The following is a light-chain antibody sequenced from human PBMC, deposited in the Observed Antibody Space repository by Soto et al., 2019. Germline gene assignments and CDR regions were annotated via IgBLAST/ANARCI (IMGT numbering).Light chain of an antibody. J-gene: IGKJ1*01. CDR1: QSVSSSY. CDR2: GAS. Sequence: EIVLTQSPGTLSLSPGERATLSCRASQSVSSSYLAWYHQKPGQAPRLLIYGASSRATGIPDRFSGSGCGTDLALTISRLEPEDFAVYYCQLYGRSPPWTFGQGTKVEIK. CDR3: QLYGRSPPWT. V-gene: IGKV3-20*01.